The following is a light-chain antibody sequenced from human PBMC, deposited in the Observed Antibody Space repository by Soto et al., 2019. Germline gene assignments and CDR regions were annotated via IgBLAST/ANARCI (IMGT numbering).Light chain of an antibody. CDR3: QQYNSSST. CDR2: DAS. J-gene: IGKJ3*01. CDR1: QRISSW. V-gene: IGKV1-5*01. Sequence: DIQMTQSPSTLSASVGDRVTITCRASQRISSWLAWYQQKPGKAPKLLIYDASSLESGVPSRFSGSGSGTEFTLTISSMQPDDFATYYCQQYNSSSTFGPGTKVDIK.